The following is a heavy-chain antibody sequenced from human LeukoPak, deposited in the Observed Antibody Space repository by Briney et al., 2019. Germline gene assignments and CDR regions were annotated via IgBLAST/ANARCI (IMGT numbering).Heavy chain of an antibody. CDR3: ARVITMVRGVIDI. Sequence: GGSLRLSCAASGFTFSSYWMSWVRQAPGQGLEWVANIKQDGSEKYYVDSVKGRFTISRDNAKNSLYLQMNSLRAEDTAVYYCARVITMVRGVIDIWGQGTMVTVSS. V-gene: IGHV3-7*03. CDR2: IKQDGSEK. J-gene: IGHJ3*02. CDR1: GFTFSSYW. D-gene: IGHD3-10*01.